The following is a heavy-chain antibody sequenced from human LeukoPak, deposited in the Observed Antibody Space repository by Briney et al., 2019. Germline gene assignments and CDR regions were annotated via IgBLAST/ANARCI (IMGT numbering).Heavy chain of an antibody. J-gene: IGHJ1*01. V-gene: IGHV4-4*07. CDR2: IYTSGTT. CDR1: GGSISSYY. CDR3: ARAAGHCNSSSCYPEYFQH. Sequence: SETLSLTCTVSGGSISSYYWSWIRQPAGKGLEWIGRIYTSGTTNYNPSLKSRVTMPVDTSKNQFSLKLSSVTAADTAVYYCARAAGHCNSSSCYPEYFQHWGQGTLVTVSS. D-gene: IGHD2-2*01.